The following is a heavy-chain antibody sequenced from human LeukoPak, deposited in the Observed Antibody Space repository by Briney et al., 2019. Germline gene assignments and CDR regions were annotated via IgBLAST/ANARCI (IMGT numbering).Heavy chain of an antibody. CDR2: NYHSGIT. J-gene: IGHJ4*02. D-gene: IGHD3-3*01. Sequence: PSETLSLTCAVSGGSISSGGYSWSWIRQPPGKGLEWIGYNYHSGITYYSPSLKTRVTMSLARSKNQCSLKLSSVTAADTAVYYCARRVVAIFYIDYWGQGALVTVSS. V-gene: IGHV4-30-2*01. CDR1: GGSISSGGYS. CDR3: ARRVVAIFYIDY.